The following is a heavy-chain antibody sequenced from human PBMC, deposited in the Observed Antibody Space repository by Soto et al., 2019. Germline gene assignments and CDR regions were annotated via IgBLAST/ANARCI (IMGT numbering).Heavy chain of an antibody. D-gene: IGHD4-17*01. J-gene: IGHJ4*02. CDR3: GALNYGGDDC. Sequence: QVRLVESGGGVVQPGRSLRLSCAASGLPFSSYGMHWVRQAPGKGLECVAIIPHDGSYKYHVDSVKGRFTISRDNSKNTLYLQMDSLRPEDTAVYYCGALNYGGDDCWGQGTLVTVSS. V-gene: IGHV3-30*03. CDR2: IPHDGSYK. CDR1: GLPFSSYG.